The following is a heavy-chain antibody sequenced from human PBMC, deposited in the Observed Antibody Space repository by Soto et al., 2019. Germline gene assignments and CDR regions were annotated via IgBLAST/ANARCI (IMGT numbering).Heavy chain of an antibody. J-gene: IGHJ3*02. CDR1: GFTCSSYD. Sequence: GGSLRLSCAASGFTCSSYDMSWVRQAPGKGLEWVSTILVGGSTHYPDSVKGRFTISRDNSKNTVFLQMNSLTAGDTAVYYCAKATATGGGAFDICGQGTVVTVSS. D-gene: IGHD2-8*02. CDR2: ILVGGST. CDR3: AKATATGGGAFDI. V-gene: IGHV3-23*01.